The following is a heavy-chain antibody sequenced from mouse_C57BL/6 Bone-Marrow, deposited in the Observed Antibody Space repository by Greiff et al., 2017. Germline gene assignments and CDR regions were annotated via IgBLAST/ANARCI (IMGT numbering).Heavy chain of an antibody. J-gene: IGHJ3*01. Sequence: QVQLQQPGAELVMPGASVKLSCTASGYTFTSYWMHWVKQRPGQGLEWIGEIDPSVSYTNYNQKFKGKSTLTVDKSSSTAYMQLSILTSEDSAVYYCARDSNYVWFAYWGQGTLVTVSA. D-gene: IGHD2-5*01. V-gene: IGHV1-69*01. CDR1: GYTFTSYW. CDR2: IDPSVSYT. CDR3: ARDSNYVWFAY.